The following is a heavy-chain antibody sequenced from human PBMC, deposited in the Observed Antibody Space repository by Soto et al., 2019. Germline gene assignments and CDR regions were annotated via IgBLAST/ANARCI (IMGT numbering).Heavy chain of an antibody. CDR2: IDWDDDK. V-gene: IGHV2-70*04. CDR3: ARVSVQLSFDY. Sequence: SGPTLVNPTQTLTLTCIFSGFSLSTSGMRVGWIRQPPGKALEWLARIDWDDDKFYSTSLKTRLTISKDTSKNQVVLTMTDMDPVETATYYCARVSVQLSFDYWGQGAQVTVSS. CDR1: GFSLSTSGMR. D-gene: IGHD1-1*01. J-gene: IGHJ4*02.